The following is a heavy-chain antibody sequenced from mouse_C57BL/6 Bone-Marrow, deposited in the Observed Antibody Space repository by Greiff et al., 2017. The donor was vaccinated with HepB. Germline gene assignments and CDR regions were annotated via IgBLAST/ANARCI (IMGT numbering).Heavy chain of an antibody. CDR1: GFTFSNYW. J-gene: IGHJ1*03. V-gene: IGHV6-3*01. CDR3: TAVITTVVGYFDV. D-gene: IGHD1-1*01. CDR2: IRLKSDNYAT. Sequence: EVKLVESGGGLVQPGGSMKLSCVASGFTFSNYWMNWVRQSPEKGLEWVAQIRLKSDNYATHYAESVKGRFTISRDDSKSSVYLQMNNLRAEDTGIYYCTAVITTVVGYFDVWGTGTTVTVSS.